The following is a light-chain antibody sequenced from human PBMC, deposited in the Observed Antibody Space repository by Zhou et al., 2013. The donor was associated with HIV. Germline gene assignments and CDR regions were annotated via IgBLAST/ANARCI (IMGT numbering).Light chain of an antibody. Sequence: QSALTQPRSVSGSPGQSVTISCTGTSSDVGGFNFVSWYQQHPGKAPKLMIYDVSNRPSGISNRFSGSKSGNTASLTISGLQAEDEADYYCSSYTSSNTLVVFGGGTKLTVL. CDR2: DVS. J-gene: IGLJ2*01. CDR3: SSYTSSNTLVV. V-gene: IGLV2-14*01. CDR1: SSDVGGFNF.